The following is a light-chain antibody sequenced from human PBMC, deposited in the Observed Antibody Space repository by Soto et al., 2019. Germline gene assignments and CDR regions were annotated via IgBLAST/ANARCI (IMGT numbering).Light chain of an antibody. CDR3: QQYNSYSQT. J-gene: IGKJ1*01. V-gene: IGKV1-5*01. CDR1: QSISSW. Sequence: DIPMTQSPSTLSASLGDRVTIXXRASQSISSWLAWYQQKPGKAPKLXIYDASSLESGVPSRFSGSGSGTEFTLTISSLQPDDFATYYCQQYNSYSQTFGQGTKVDIK. CDR2: DAS.